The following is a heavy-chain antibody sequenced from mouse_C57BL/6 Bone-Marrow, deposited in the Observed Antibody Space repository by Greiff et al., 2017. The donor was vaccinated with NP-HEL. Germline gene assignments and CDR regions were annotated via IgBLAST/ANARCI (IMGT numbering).Heavy chain of an antibody. V-gene: IGHV14-3*01. J-gene: IGHJ1*03. CDR2: IDPANGNT. CDR1: GFNIKNTY. D-gene: IGHD1-1*01. Sequence: EVQLQQSVAELVRPGASVKLSCTASGFNIKNTYMHWVKQRPEQGLEWIGRIDPANGNTKYAPKFQGKATITADTSSNTAYLQLSSLTSEDTAIYYCARTRDLLLRSFWYFDVWGTGTTVTVSS. CDR3: ARTRDLLLRSFWYFDV.